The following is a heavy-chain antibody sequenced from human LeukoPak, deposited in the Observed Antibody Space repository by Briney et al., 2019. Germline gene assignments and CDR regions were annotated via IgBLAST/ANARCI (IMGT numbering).Heavy chain of an antibody. Sequence: GGSLRLSCATFGFTFSSHSMSWVRQAPGKGLEWLANINQDGSEKHYVDSVKGRFSISRDNTKNSLYLQMSSLRAEDTAVYYCARAMGTSYGFWSGSYTVSYYYYMDVWGKGTTVAVS. CDR3: ARAMGTSYGFWSGSYTVSYYYYMDV. V-gene: IGHV3-7*01. J-gene: IGHJ6*03. CDR1: GFTFSSHS. D-gene: IGHD3-3*01. CDR2: INQDGSEK.